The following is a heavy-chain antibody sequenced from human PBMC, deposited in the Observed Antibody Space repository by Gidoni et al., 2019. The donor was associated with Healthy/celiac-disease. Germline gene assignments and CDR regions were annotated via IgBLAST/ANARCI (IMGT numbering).Heavy chain of an antibody. CDR1: GFTFSSYW. J-gene: IGHJ5*02. Sequence: EVQLVESGGGLVQPGGSLRLSCAASGFTFSSYWMHWVRQAPGKGLVWVSRIMSDGSSTSYADSVKGRFTISRDNAKNTLYLQMNSLRAEDTAVYYCARYPRGILTGLEWFDPWGQGTLVTVSS. V-gene: IGHV3-74*01. CDR3: ARYPRGILTGLEWFDP. D-gene: IGHD3-9*01. CDR2: IMSDGSST.